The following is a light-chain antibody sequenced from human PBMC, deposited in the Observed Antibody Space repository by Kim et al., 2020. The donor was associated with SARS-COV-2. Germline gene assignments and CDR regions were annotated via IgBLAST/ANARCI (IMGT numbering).Light chain of an antibody. Sequence: ASVGDRVTITCRASQDISSWLAWYQQKPGKAPKLLIYTASSLQSGVPSRFSGSGSGTDFTLTISSLQPEDFATYSCQQLNSFPRTFGQGTKVDIK. CDR2: TAS. V-gene: IGKV1-12*01. CDR3: QQLNSFPRT. J-gene: IGKJ1*01. CDR1: QDISSW.